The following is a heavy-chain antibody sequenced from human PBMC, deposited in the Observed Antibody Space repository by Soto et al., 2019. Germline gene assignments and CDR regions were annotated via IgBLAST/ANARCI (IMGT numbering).Heavy chain of an antibody. CDR2: ISGSGGST. Sequence: EVQLLESGGGLVQPGGSLRLSCAASGFTFSSYAMSWVRQAPGKGLEWVSAISGSGGSTYYADSVKGRFTISRDNSKNTLYLQMNSLRAEDTAVYYCARYSSGYYYYYMDVWGKGTTVTVSS. J-gene: IGHJ6*03. V-gene: IGHV3-23*01. CDR1: GFTFSSYA. D-gene: IGHD6-25*01. CDR3: ARYSSGYYYYYMDV.